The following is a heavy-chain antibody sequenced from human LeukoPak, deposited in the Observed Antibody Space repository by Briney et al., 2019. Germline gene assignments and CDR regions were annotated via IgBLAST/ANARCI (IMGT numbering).Heavy chain of an antibody. J-gene: IGHJ4*02. Sequence: SQTLSLTCTVSGGSISTYYWSWIRQPPGKGLEWIGYIYYTGSTNYNPSLKSRVTISVDTSKNQFSLKLSSVTAEDTAVYYCARDTTSGGYRDWGQGTLVTVSS. V-gene: IGHV4-59*01. D-gene: IGHD3-22*01. CDR3: ARDTTSGGYRD. CDR1: GGSISTYY. CDR2: IYYTGST.